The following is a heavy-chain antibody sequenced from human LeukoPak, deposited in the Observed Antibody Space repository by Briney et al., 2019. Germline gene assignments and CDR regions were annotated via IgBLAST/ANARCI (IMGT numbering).Heavy chain of an antibody. Sequence: GGSLRLSCAASGFTFSDYYMSWVRQAPGKGLEWVSVIYSGGSTYYADSVKGRFTISRHNSKNTLYLQMNSLRAEDTAVYYCARDPRELGELSNWGQGTLVTVSS. D-gene: IGHD3-16*02. V-gene: IGHV3-53*04. J-gene: IGHJ4*02. CDR3: ARDPRELGELSN. CDR2: IYSGGST. CDR1: GFTFSDYY.